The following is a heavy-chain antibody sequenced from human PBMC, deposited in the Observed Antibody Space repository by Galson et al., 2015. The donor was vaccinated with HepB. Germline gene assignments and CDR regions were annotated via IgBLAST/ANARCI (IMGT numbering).Heavy chain of an antibody. V-gene: IGHV1-24*01. CDR2: FDPEDGET. J-gene: IGHJ4*02. CDR3: ATDLKRGVLLPVDY. Sequence: SVTVSCKVSGYTLTELSMHWVRQAPGKGPEWMGGFDPEDGETIYAQKFQGRVTMTEDTSTDTAYMELSSLSSEDAAVYYCATDLKRGVLLPVDYWGQGTLVTVSS. CDR1: GYTLTELS. D-gene: IGHD1-26*01.